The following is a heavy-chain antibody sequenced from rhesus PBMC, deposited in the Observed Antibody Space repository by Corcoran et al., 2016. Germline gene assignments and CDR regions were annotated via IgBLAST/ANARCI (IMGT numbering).Heavy chain of an antibody. CDR2: IFGNGGNT. Sequence: QVQLQESGPGLVKPSETLSLTCAVSGDSIRGYYRTWIRRPPGKGLEWIGRIFGNGGNTDYTPSLKSRVTFSTDTSTNQFSLKLNSVTAADTAVYYCARQEKLLFFQFWGQGALVTVSS. J-gene: IGHJ1*01. CDR3: ARQEKLLFFQF. V-gene: IGHV4-160*01. CDR1: GDSIRGYY. D-gene: IGHD3-9*01.